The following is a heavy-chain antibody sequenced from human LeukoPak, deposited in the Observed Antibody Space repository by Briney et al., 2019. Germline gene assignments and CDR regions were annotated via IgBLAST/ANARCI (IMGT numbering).Heavy chain of an antibody. CDR3: ARALVRYSSGWHEGY. V-gene: IGHV1-2*02. CDR1: GDTFTGYY. Sequence: GASVKVSCKASGDTFTGYYLHWVRQAPGQGLEWMGWINPKSGSTTYAQIFQGRVTMTWDTSISTVEMELSRLTSDDTAVYYCARALVRYSSGWHEGYWGQGTLVIVSS. J-gene: IGHJ4*02. CDR2: INPKSGST. D-gene: IGHD6-19*01.